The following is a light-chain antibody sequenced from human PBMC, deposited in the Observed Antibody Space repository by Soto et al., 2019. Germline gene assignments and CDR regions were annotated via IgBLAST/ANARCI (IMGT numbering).Light chain of an antibody. J-gene: IGKJ2*01. V-gene: IGKV3-20*01. Sequence: EIVLTQSPGTLSLSPWERATLSCRASQSVSSIYLAWYQQKPGQAPRLLIYGASSRATGIPDRFSGSGSGTDFTLTISRLEPEDFAVYYCQQYGSAPMYTFGQGTKLEIK. CDR1: QSVSSIY. CDR2: GAS. CDR3: QQYGSAPMYT.